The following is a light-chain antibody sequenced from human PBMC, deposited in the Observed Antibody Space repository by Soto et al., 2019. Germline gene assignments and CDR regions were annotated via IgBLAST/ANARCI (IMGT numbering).Light chain of an antibody. J-gene: IGKJ4*01. Sequence: EIVMTQSPATLSVSQGERATLSCRASESVSSNLAWYQQKPGQAPRLLIYSASARATGIPARFSGSGSGTEFTLTISSLQSEDFAVYYCQQYNKWPLTFGGETKVEIK. CDR3: QQYNKWPLT. CDR1: ESVSSN. V-gene: IGKV3-15*01. CDR2: SAS.